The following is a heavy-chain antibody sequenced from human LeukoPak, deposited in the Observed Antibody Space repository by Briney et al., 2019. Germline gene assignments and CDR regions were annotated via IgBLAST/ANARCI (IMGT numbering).Heavy chain of an antibody. CDR3: ARSTWGSRRYYYYGMDV. J-gene: IGHJ6*02. CDR2: ISRSGSTI. D-gene: IGHD7-27*01. CDR1: GFTFNNYE. Sequence: GGSLRLSCAASGFTFNNYEMNWVRQAPGKGLEWVSYISRSGSTIYYAEAVKGRFTISRDNAKNTLYLQMTSPRAEDTAVSYRARSTWGSRRYYYYGMDVWGHGTTVTVSS. V-gene: IGHV3-48*03.